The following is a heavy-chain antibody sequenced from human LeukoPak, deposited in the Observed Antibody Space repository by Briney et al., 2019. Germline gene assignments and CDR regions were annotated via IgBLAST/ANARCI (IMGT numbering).Heavy chain of an antibody. Sequence: GGSLRLSCAASGFTVSSNFMSWVRQAPGKGLEWVSVIYSDGNTYYAESVKGRFTISRDNAKNSLYLQMNSLRAEDTAVYYCARGDLPGGYWGQGTLVTVSS. V-gene: IGHV3-66*01. D-gene: IGHD3-10*01. CDR3: ARGDLPGGY. J-gene: IGHJ4*02. CDR2: IYSDGNT. CDR1: GFTVSSNF.